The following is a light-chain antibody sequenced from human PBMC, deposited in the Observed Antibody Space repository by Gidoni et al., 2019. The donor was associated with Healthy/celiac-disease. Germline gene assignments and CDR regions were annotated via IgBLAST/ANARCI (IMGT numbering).Light chain of an antibody. V-gene: IGKV1-39*01. CDR3: QQSYSTPRAYT. CDR1: QSISSY. CDR2: AAS. Sequence: DIQITQPPSSLSASVGDTVTITCRASQSISSYLNWYQQKPGKAPKLLIYAASSLQSGVPSRFSGSGSGTDFTLTISSLQPEDFATYYCQQSYSTPRAYTFGQGTKLEIK. J-gene: IGKJ2*01.